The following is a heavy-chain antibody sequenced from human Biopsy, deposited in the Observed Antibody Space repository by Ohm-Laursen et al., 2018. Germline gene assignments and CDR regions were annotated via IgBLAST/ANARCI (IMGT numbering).Heavy chain of an antibody. CDR1: GGSDSSSNYY. V-gene: IGHV4-61*01. Sequence: SETLSLTCSVSGGSDSSSNYYWNWIRQTPGKGLEWIGFIYNTERTNYNPSLKSRVTISLDTSKNQFSLELSSVIPSDTAVYYCAIDRVPRRGVMPVYYYGMDVWGQGSTVTVSS. D-gene: IGHD2-21*01. CDR3: AIDRVPRRGVMPVYYYGMDV. CDR2: IYNTERT. J-gene: IGHJ6*02.